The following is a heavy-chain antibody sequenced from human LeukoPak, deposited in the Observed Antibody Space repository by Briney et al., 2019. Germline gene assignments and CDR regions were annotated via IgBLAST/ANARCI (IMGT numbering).Heavy chain of an antibody. D-gene: IGHD3-3*02. CDR2: LSDDGTP. CDR1: GYSISSGHY. V-gene: IGHV4-38-2*01. Sequence: PSETLSLTCDVSGYSISSGHYWGWIRQPPGKGLEWIGSLSDDGTPDYNPSLKSRVSMSIDTSKNQFSLRLRSLTAADTAIYYCGTSDSGSIFGVVISFWGQGTLVTVSS. CDR3: GTSDSGSIFGVVISF. J-gene: IGHJ4*02.